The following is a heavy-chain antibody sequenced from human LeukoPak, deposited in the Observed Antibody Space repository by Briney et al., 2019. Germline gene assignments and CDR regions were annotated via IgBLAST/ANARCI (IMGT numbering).Heavy chain of an antibody. CDR2: ISGSGGST. J-gene: IGHJ4*02. CDR1: GFTFSIYA. Sequence: GGSLRLSCAASGFTFSIYAMSWVRQAPGKGLEWVSGISGSGGSTYYADSVKGRFTISRDNSKNTLYLQMNSLRAEDTAVYYCAKGRPLNDYGFDYWGQGTLVTVSS. D-gene: IGHD4-17*01. V-gene: IGHV3-23*01. CDR3: AKGRPLNDYGFDY.